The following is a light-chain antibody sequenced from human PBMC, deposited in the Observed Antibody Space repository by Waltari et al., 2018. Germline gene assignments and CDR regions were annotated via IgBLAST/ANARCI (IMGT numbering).Light chain of an antibody. V-gene: IGLV1-51*02. CDR1: SSNIGNNY. J-gene: IGLJ3*02. CDR3: GTWDSSLSAGV. CDR2: ENN. Sequence: QSVLTQPPSVSAAHGQKVTISCSGSSSNIGNNYVSWYQQLPGTAPKLLIYENNKRPSGIPDRFSGSKSGTSATLGITGLQTGDEADYYCGTWDSSLSAGVFGGGTKLTVL.